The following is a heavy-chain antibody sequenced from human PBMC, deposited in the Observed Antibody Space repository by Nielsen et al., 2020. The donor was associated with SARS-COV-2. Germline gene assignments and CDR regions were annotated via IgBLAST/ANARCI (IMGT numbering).Heavy chain of an antibody. V-gene: IGHV1-18*01. D-gene: IGHD2-8*01. Sequence: ASVKVSCKASGYIFVSSGIAWVRQAPGQRLEWMGWISGYNGNTNYAQKFQGRVTMTRDTSISTAYMELSRLRSDDTAVYYCARDQCTNGVCYLVQTPRWGQGTLVTVSS. CDR2: ISGYNGNT. CDR3: ARDQCTNGVCYLVQTPR. J-gene: IGHJ4*02. CDR1: GYIFVSSG.